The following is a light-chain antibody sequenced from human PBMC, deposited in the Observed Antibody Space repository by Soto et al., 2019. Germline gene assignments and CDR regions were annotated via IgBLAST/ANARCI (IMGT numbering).Light chain of an antibody. V-gene: IGKV1-6*01. CDR3: LQDYKYPRT. CDR2: AAS. CDR1: QGIRNE. J-gene: IGKJ1*01. Sequence: AIQMTQSPSSLSASVGDRVTITCRSSQGIRNELGWYQQKPGKAPKFLIYAASSLQSGVPSRFSGSGSGTDFTLTISSLQPEDFATYYCLQDYKYPRTFGQGTKVDIK.